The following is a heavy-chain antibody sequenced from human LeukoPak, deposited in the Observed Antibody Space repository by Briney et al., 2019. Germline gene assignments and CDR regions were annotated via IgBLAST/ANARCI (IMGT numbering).Heavy chain of an antibody. D-gene: IGHD3-22*01. Sequence: SVKVSCKASGGTFSSHGFSWVRQAPGRGLEWMGGIIPIFGATNYAPKFQGRVTITTDDSTGTGYMELSSLRSDDTAVYYCARRWPHSSGYYLFDYWGQGTLVTVSS. CDR3: ARRWPHSSGYYLFDY. J-gene: IGHJ4*02. CDR1: GGTFSSHG. CDR2: IIPIFGAT. V-gene: IGHV1-69*05.